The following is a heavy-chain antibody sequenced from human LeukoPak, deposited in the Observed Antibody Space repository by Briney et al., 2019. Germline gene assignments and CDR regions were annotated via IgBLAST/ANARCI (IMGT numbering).Heavy chain of an antibody. J-gene: IGHJ6*02. CDR2: IYPGDSDT. Sequence: GESLKISCKGSGYSFTSYWIGWVRQMPGKGLEWMGIIYPGDSDTRYSPSFQGQVTISADKSISTAYLQWSSLKASDTAMYYCARHEGTVTTTTYYGMDVWGQGTTVTVSS. V-gene: IGHV5-51*01. D-gene: IGHD4-17*01. CDR1: GYSFTSYW. CDR3: ARHEGTVTTTTYYGMDV.